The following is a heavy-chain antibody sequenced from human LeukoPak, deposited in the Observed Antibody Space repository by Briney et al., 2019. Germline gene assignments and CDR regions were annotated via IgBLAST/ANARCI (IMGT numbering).Heavy chain of an antibody. Sequence: ASVKVSCKASGYTFTSYYMHWVRQAPGQGLEWMGIINPSGGSTSYAQKFRGRVTMTRDTSTSTVYMELSSLRSEDTAVYYCARDLSPLLGSYYFDYWGQGTLVTVSS. J-gene: IGHJ4*02. CDR2: INPSGGST. D-gene: IGHD2-15*01. CDR3: ARDLSPLLGSYYFDY. CDR1: GYTFTSYY. V-gene: IGHV1-46*01.